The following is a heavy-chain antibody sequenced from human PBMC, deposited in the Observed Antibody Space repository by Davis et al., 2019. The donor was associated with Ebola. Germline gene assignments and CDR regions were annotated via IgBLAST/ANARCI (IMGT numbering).Heavy chain of an antibody. V-gene: IGHV3-33*06. D-gene: IGHD1-26*01. CDR2: IWYDGSKK. Sequence: GGSLRLSCAASGFTFSSYSMNWVRQAPGKGLEWVAVIWYDGSKKFYSDSMKGRFTISRDNSNNMLYLQMNSLRAEDTAVYYCAKDQYSGTYYDWFDPWGQGTLVTVS. CDR3: AKDQYSGTYYDWFDP. J-gene: IGHJ5*02. CDR1: GFTFSSYS.